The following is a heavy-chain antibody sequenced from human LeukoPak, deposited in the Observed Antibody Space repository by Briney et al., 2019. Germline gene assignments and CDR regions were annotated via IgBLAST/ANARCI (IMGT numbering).Heavy chain of an antibody. V-gene: IGHV3-21*06. CDR3: ATETNGRHYDY. Sequence: PGGSLRLSCTTSGLTFSTSGFNWVRQAPGKGLEWVASIGPTGFDRYHADSIKGRFTISRDNANNFLYLQMDSLRAEDAAVYYCATETNGRHYDYWGQGTLLTVSS. CDR1: GLTFSTSG. CDR2: IGPTGFDR. D-gene: IGHD1-14*01. J-gene: IGHJ4*02.